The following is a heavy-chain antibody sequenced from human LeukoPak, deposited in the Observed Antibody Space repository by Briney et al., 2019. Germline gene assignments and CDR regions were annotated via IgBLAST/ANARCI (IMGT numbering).Heavy chain of an antibody. CDR1: GGSISSYY. CDR2: IYYSGST. Sequence: PSETLSLACTVSGGSISSYYWSWIRQPPGKGLEWIWYIYYSGSTNYNPSLKSRVTISVDTSKNQFSLKLSSVTAADTAVYYCARYIAAAGSFDYSGQGTLVTVSS. CDR3: ARYIAAAGSFDY. J-gene: IGHJ4*02. D-gene: IGHD6-13*01. V-gene: IGHV4-59*01.